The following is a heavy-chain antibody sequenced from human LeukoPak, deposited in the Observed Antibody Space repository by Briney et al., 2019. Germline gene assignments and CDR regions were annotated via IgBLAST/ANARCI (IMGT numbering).Heavy chain of an antibody. CDR1: GGSISPDY. D-gene: IGHD3-22*01. Sequence: SETLSLTCTVSGGSISPDYWSWIRQPPGKGLEWIGYTYYTGTTNYNPSLKSRVTISVETSKNQFSLNLGSVTAADTAVYYCASPSPGAHYYDSSAILGRYFDYWGQGTLVTVSS. J-gene: IGHJ4*02. CDR3: ASPSPGAHYYDSSAILGRYFDY. CDR2: TYYTGTT. V-gene: IGHV4-59*01.